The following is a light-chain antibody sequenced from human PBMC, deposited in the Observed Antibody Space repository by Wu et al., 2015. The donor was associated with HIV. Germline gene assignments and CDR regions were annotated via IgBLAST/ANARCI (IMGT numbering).Light chain of an antibody. J-gene: IGKJ3*01. Sequence: EIVLTQYPGSLSLSPGERATLSCRASQSVNKNYLAWYQQKPGQAPRLLMYGASSRATGVPDRFRGSGSGTDFSLTISRLEREDFAVYYCQQRSNWPPSFGPGTKVDIK. CDR2: GAS. CDR3: QQRSNWPPS. V-gene: IGKV3D-20*02. CDR1: QSVNKNY.